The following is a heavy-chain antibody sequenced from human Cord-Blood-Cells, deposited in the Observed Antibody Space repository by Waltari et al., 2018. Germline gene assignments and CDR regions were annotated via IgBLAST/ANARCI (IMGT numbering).Heavy chain of an antibody. D-gene: IGHD5-12*01. J-gene: IGHJ4*02. CDR2: NYYSGST. Sequence: QLQLQESGPGLVKPSETLSLTCTVSGGSISSSSYYWGWIRQAPGKGLEWIGSNYYSGSTYYNPSLKSRVTISVDTSKNQFSLKLSSVTTADTAVYYCARLRDGYNYYFDYWGQGTLVTVSS. V-gene: IGHV4-39*01. CDR1: GGSISSSSYY. CDR3: ARLRDGYNYYFDY.